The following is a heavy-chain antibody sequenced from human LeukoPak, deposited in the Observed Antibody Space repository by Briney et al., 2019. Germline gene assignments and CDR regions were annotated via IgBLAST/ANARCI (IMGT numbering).Heavy chain of an antibody. CDR2: INPNSGGT. J-gene: IGHJ6*03. Sequence: ASVKVSCKASGYTFTGYYMHWVRQAPGQGLEWMGWINPNSGGTNYAQKFQGRVTMTRDTSISTAYMELSRLRSDDTALYYCAKDSHYYYYYMDVWGKGTTVTVSS. CDR3: AKDSHYYYYYMDV. CDR1: GYTFTGYY. V-gene: IGHV1-2*02.